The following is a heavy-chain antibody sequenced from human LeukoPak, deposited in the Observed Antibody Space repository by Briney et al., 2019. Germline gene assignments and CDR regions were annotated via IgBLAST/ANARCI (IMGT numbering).Heavy chain of an antibody. CDR2: ISWNSGSI. V-gene: IGHV3-9*01. D-gene: IGHD3-22*01. CDR1: GFTFDDYA. Sequence: GGSLRLSCAASGFTFDDYAMHWVRQAPGKGLEWVSGISWNSGSIGYADSVKGRFTISRDNAKNSLYLQMNSLRAEDTAVYYCARDLRSSGYYAFDYWGQGTLVTVSS. J-gene: IGHJ4*02. CDR3: ARDLRSSGYYAFDY.